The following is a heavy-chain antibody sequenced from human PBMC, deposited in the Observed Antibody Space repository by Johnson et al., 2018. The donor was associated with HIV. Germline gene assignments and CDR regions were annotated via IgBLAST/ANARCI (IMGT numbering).Heavy chain of an antibody. D-gene: IGHD3-10*01. CDR2: ISYDGSNK. V-gene: IGHV3-30-3*01. Sequence: QVQLLESGGGVVQPGRSLRLSCAGSGFTFRSYAMQWVRQAPGKGLEWVAVISYDGSNKYYSDSVKGRFTISRDNSKNTLYLQMNSLRPEDTAIYYCATLWFGEVSVYDAFDVWGQGTMVTVSS. CDR1: GFTFRSYA. CDR3: ATLWFGEVSVYDAFDV. J-gene: IGHJ3*01.